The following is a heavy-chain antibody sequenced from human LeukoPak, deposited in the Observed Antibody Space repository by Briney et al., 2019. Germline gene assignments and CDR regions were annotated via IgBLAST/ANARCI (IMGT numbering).Heavy chain of an antibody. J-gene: IGHJ5*02. V-gene: IGHV1-2*04. CDR1: GYTFTGYY. Sequence: ASVKVSCKASGYTFTGYYMHWVRQAPGQGLEWMGWINPNGGGTNYAQKFQGWVTMTRDTSTSTTYMELSSQRSEDIDVYYCARHFIVVVPAAATHNWFDPWGQGTLVTVSS. CDR3: ARHFIVVVPAAATHNWFDP. D-gene: IGHD2-2*01. CDR2: INPNGGGT.